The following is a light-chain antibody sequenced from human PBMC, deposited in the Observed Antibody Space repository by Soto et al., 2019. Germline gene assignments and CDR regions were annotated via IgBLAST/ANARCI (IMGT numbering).Light chain of an antibody. J-gene: IGKJ1*01. V-gene: IGKV1-5*03. Sequence: DIQMTQSPSTLSASVGDRVTIACRASQSIGTWLAWYQQKPGKAPKLLIYKASSLESGVPSRFSVSGSGTEFTLTISILKPDDFATYYCQHYDTYRTFGQGTKVEIK. CDR1: QSIGTW. CDR2: KAS. CDR3: QHYDTYRT.